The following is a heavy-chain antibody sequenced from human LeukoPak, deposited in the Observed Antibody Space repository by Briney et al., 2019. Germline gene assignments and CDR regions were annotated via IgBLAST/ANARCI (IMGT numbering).Heavy chain of an antibody. CDR2: IIPIFRTP. Sequence: GASVNVSCKASGYTFTGYYMHWVRQAPGQGLEWMGGIIPIFRTPNYAQKFQGRVTITTDESTSTAYMELSSLKSEDTAIYYCARVDRYYFYLDVWGKGTTVTVSS. CDR3: ARVDRYYFYLDV. CDR1: GYTFTGYY. J-gene: IGHJ6*03. V-gene: IGHV1-69*05.